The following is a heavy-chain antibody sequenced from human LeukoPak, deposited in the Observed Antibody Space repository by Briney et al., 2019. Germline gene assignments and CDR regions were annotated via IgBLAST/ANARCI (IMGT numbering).Heavy chain of an antibody. J-gene: IGHJ4*02. V-gene: IGHV4-39*01. CDR2: IYYSGST. CDR3: ARGQSYYGRHHDY. D-gene: IGHD1-26*01. CDR1: GGSISSSSYY. Sequence: SETLSLTCTVSGGSISSSSYYWGWIRQPPGKGLEWIGSIYYSGSTYYNPSLKSRVTISVDTSKNQFSLKLSSVTAADTVVCYCARGQSYYGRHHDYWGQGTLVTVSS.